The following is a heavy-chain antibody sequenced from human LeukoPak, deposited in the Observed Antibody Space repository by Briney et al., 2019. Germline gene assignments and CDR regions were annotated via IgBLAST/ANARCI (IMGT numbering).Heavy chain of an antibody. CDR2: IKPDGSGT. Sequence: PGGSLRLSCAASGFTFSSNWMHWVRQAPGKGLEWVSLIKPDGSGTSYTDSVKGRFTISRDNAKNTLYLHMNSLRAEDTAVYYCVPADKQWGQGTLVTVSS. CDR1: GFTFSSNW. V-gene: IGHV3-74*01. J-gene: IGHJ4*02. D-gene: IGHD6-13*01. CDR3: VPADKQ.